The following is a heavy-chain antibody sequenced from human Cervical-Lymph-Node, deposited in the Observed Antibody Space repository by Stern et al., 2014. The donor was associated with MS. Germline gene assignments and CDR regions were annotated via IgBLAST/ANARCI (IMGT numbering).Heavy chain of an antibody. D-gene: IGHD3-3*01. Sequence: VQLVESGPGLVKPSETLSLTCSVSGGSISSYYWNWIRQPPGKGLEWIANVHYSGTTNYTPPHKSRFPILLDPSMNKIPRKLTSVPAADTAVYYCAGSGTYYPDYWGQGILVTVAS. J-gene: IGHJ4*02. CDR3: AGSGTYYPDY. CDR1: GGSISSYY. V-gene: IGHV4-59*08. CDR2: VHYSGTT.